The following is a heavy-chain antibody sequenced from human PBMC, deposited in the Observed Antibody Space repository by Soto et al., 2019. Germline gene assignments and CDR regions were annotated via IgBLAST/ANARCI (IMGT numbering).Heavy chain of an antibody. J-gene: IGHJ2*01. D-gene: IGHD1-1*01. CDR3: ARDVYGTSGWYFDH. V-gene: IGHV1-3*01. CDR1: GYPFSSSA. Sequence: ASGQVSCDASGYPFSSSAMDWVRHPPGKRLERMGWLNASNGKTKYSHKFRGRVTITRDTSASTAYMELSSLRSEDTAVYYCARDVYGTSGWYFDHWGRGTLVTVSS. CDR2: LNASNGKT.